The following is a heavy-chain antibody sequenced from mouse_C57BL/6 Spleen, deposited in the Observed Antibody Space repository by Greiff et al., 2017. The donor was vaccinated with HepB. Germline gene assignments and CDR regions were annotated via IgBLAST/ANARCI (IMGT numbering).Heavy chain of an antibody. CDR1: GYAFSSYW. V-gene: IGHV1-80*01. CDR2: IYPGDGDT. Sequence: VKLQESGAELVKPGASVKISCKASGYAFSSYWMNWVKQRPGKGLEWIGQIYPGDGDTNYNGKFKGKATLTADKSSSTAYMQLSSLTSEDSAVYFCAREDSSGYGGFAYWGQGTLVTVSA. CDR3: AREDSSGYGGFAY. D-gene: IGHD3-2*02. J-gene: IGHJ3*01.